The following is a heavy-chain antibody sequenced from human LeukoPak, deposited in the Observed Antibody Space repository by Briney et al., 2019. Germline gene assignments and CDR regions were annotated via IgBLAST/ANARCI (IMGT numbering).Heavy chain of an antibody. V-gene: IGHV3-33*08. Sequence: GGSLRLSCAASGFTVSSNYMSWVRQAPGKGLEWVAVIWYDGSNKYYADSVKGRFTISRDNSKNTLYLQMNSLRAEDTAVYYCAREGPTEGPITIFGVGGFDIWGQGTMVTVSS. CDR3: AREGPTEGPITIFGVGGFDI. D-gene: IGHD3-3*01. CDR1: GFTVSSNY. CDR2: IWYDGSNK. J-gene: IGHJ3*02.